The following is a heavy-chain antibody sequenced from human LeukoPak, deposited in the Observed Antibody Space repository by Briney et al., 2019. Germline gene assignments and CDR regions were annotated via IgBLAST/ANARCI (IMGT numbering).Heavy chain of an antibody. D-gene: IGHD5-18*01. Sequence: GGSLRLSCTASGFTFSSYWMSWVRQAPGKGLEWVANIKQYGSEKYYVDSVKGRFTISRDNPKNSLYLQMNSLRAEDTAVYYCARLGVSFRGQLWFDWFGPWGQGTLVTVSS. CDR1: GFTFSSYW. CDR2: IKQYGSEK. CDR3: ARLGVSFRGQLWFDWFGP. J-gene: IGHJ5*02. V-gene: IGHV3-7*01.